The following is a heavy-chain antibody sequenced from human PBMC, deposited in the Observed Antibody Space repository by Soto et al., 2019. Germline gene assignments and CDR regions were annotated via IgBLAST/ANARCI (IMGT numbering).Heavy chain of an antibody. J-gene: IGHJ5*02. V-gene: IGHV1-24*01. CDR3: ATVGAPQDNWFDP. Sequence: RASVKVSCKVSGYTLTELSMHWVRQAPGKGLEWMGGFDPEDGETIYAQRFQGRVTMTEDTSTDTAYMELSSLRSEDTAVYYCATVGAPQDNWFDPWGQGTLVTVSS. D-gene: IGHD1-26*01. CDR2: FDPEDGET. CDR1: GYTLTELS.